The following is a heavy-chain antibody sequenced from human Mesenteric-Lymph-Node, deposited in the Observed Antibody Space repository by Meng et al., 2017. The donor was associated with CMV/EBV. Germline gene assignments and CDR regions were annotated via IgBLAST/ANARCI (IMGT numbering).Heavy chain of an antibody. Sequence: GSLRLSCAASGFTFTNYWMTWVRQPPGKGLEWIGEINHSGSTNYNPSLKSRVTISVDTSKNQFSLKLSSVTAADTAVYYCARVCTIFGVVIRGCYYYYGMDVWGQGTTVTVSS. D-gene: IGHD3-3*01. J-gene: IGHJ6*02. V-gene: IGHV4-34*01. CDR3: ARVCTIFGVVIRGCYYYYGMDV. CDR1: GFTFTNYW. CDR2: INHSGST.